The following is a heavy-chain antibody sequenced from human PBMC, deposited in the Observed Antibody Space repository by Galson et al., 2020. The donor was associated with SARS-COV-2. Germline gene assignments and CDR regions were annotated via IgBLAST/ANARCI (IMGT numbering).Heavy chain of an antibody. V-gene: IGHV3-30-3*01. D-gene: IGHD3-3*01. CDR1: GFTFSSYA. CDR3: ARDSPFGVGNFDY. Sequence: GESLKISCAASGFTFSSYAMHWVRQAPGKGLEWVAVISYDGSNKYYADSVKGRFTISRDNSKNTLYLQMNSLRAEDTAVYYCARDSPFGVGNFDYWGQGTLVTVSS. CDR2: ISYDGSNK. J-gene: IGHJ4*02.